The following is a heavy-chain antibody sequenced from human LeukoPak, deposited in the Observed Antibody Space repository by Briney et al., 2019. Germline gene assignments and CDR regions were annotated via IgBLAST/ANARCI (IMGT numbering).Heavy chain of an antibody. Sequence: PGRSLRLSCAVSGFTFSSFGMNWVRQAPGKGLEWVSSISSSGNYIYYADSVKGRFTISRDNAKNSLYLQMNSLRAEDTAVYYCASIVVVTARYNWFDPWGQGTLVTVSS. J-gene: IGHJ5*02. V-gene: IGHV3-21*01. CDR3: ASIVVVTARYNWFDP. D-gene: IGHD2-21*02. CDR2: ISSSGNYI. CDR1: GFTFSSFG.